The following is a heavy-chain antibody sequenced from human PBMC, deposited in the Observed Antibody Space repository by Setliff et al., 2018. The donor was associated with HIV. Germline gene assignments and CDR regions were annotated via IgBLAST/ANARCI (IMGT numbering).Heavy chain of an antibody. Sequence: SETLSLTCTVSGGPISSHYWSWIRQPPGKGLEWIGYIYYSGSTNHNPSLKSRVTISVDTSKNQFSLRLSSVTAADTAVYYCARGYYDFWSGPFKYYYYYMDVWGKVTTVTSP. CDR1: GGPISSHY. J-gene: IGHJ6*03. CDR2: IYYSGST. D-gene: IGHD3-3*01. CDR3: ARGYYDFWSGPFKYYYYYMDV. V-gene: IGHV4-59*11.